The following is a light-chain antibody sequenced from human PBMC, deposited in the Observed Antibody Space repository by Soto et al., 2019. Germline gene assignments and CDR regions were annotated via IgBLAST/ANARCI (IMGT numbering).Light chain of an antibody. V-gene: IGLV2-14*01. CDR2: EVS. Sequence: QSALTQPASVSGSPGQSITISCTGTSSDVGGYNYVSWYQQHPGKAPKLMIYEVSNRPSGVSNRFSGSKSGNTASLTISGLQAEDEADYYCSSYTSSSTLKVFRTGTKVTVL. J-gene: IGLJ1*01. CDR1: SSDVGGYNY. CDR3: SSYTSSSTLKV.